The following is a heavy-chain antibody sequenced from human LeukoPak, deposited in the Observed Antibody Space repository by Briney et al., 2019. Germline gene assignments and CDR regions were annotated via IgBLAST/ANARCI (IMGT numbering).Heavy chain of an antibody. CDR2: ITSKSYDETT. CDR1: GFTFSTAF. D-gene: IGHD4-17*01. J-gene: IGHJ5*02. V-gene: IGHV3-15*01. CDR3: STAFYGAPLA. Sequence: GGSLRLSCAASGFTFSTAFMNWVRQAPGKGLEWVARITSKSYDETTDYAAPVKGRFSISRDDSKNTLYLQMNSLEIEDTAVYYCSTAFYGAPLAWGQGTLVTVSS.